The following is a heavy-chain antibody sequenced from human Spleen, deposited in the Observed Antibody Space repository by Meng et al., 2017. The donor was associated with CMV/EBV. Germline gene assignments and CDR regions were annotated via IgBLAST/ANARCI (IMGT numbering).Heavy chain of an antibody. CDR3: ARGGYYFDTSAYPGY. J-gene: IGHJ4*02. D-gene: IGHD3-22*01. CDR1: GFTFSSYS. V-gene: IGHV3-21*01. CDR2: ISSSSSYI. Sequence: SGFTFSSYSMNWVRQAPGKGLEWVSSISSSSSYIYYADSVKGRFTISRDNAKNSLYLQMNSLRAEDTAVYYCARGGYYFDTSAYPGYWGQGTLVTVSS.